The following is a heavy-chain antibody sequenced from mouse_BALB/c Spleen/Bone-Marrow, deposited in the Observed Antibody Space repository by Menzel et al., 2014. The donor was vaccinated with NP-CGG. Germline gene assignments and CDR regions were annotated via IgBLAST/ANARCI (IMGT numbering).Heavy chain of an antibody. J-gene: IGHJ1*01. CDR3: ARGGNWDDFDV. CDR2: ISSGSTAI. CDR1: GFPFSTFG. V-gene: IGHV5-17*02. Sequence: EAQGVESGGGLVQPGGPRKLSCAASGFPFSTFGMHWVRQAPEKGLEWVAYISSGSTAIFYADTLKGRFTISRDNPENTLCLQMTSLRSEDTAMYYCARGGNWDDFDVWGAGTPVTVSS. D-gene: IGHD4-1*01.